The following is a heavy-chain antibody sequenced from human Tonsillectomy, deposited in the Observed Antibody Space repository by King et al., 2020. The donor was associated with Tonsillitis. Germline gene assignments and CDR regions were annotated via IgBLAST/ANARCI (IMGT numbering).Heavy chain of an antibody. V-gene: IGHV3-15*01. CDR2: IKRKTDGGTT. D-gene: IGHD3-10*01. J-gene: IGHJ4*02. Sequence: VQLVESGGGLVKPGGSLRLSCAASGFTFSNARMSWVRQAPGKGLEWVGRIKRKTDGGTTDHAAPVKGRFTISRDDSKNTLYLQMNSLKTEDTAVYYCTTVGYYGSGSLDYWGQGTLVTVSS. CDR1: GFTFSNAR. CDR3: TTVGYYGSGSLDY.